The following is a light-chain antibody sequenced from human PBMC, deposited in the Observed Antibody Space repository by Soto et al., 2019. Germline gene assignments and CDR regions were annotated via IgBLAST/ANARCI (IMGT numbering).Light chain of an antibody. V-gene: IGLV2-14*01. CDR1: SSDVGGHDY. CDR3: SSYTDSETFYV. Sequence: QSALTQPASVSGSPGQSITISCNGTSSDVGGHDYISWYQQYPGKAPRLTIFEVTNRPSGVSSRFSGSKSGNTASLTISGLQAEDEADYYCSSYTDSETFYVFGSGTKVTVL. CDR2: EVT. J-gene: IGLJ1*01.